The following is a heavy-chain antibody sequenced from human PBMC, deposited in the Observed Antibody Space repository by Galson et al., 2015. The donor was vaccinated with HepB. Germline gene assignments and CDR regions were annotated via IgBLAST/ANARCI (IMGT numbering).Heavy chain of an antibody. V-gene: IGHV3-15*01. CDR3: ATFNSRDAFNS. CDR2: IKNKLDGGTS. CDR1: GFALSKDW. J-gene: IGHJ3*02. D-gene: IGHD4-11*01. Sequence: SLRLSCAASGFALSKDWVSWIRQTPGRGLEWVGRIKNKLDGGTSDHAAPVKGRFTVSRDDSTNMVYLQMNNLKIDDTAVYYCATFNSRDAFNSWGQGTMVIVSS.